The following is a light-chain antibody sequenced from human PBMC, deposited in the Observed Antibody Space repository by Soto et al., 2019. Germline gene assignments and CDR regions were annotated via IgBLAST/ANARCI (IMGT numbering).Light chain of an antibody. Sequence: EIVLTQSPATLSLSPGERTTLSCRASPSVSSYLAWYQQKPGQAPRLRIYDASNRATGIPARFSGSGSGTDFTLTISSLEPEDFAVYYCQQRGKWPITFGQGTRLEIK. CDR1: PSVSSY. CDR3: QQRGKWPIT. CDR2: DAS. V-gene: IGKV3-11*01. J-gene: IGKJ5*01.